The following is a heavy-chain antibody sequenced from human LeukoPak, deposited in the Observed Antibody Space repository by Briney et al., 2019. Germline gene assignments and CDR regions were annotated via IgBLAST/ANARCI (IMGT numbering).Heavy chain of an antibody. D-gene: IGHD6-25*01. CDR2: ISAYNGNT. Sequence: GASVKVSCKASGYTFTSYGISWVRQAPGQGLEWMGWISAYNGNTNYAQKLQGRVTMTTDTSTSTAYMELRSLRSDDTAVYYCARSSSRRGKTLYYFDYWGQGTLVTVSS. V-gene: IGHV1-18*01. CDR3: ARSSSRRGKTLYYFDY. J-gene: IGHJ4*02. CDR1: GYTFTSYG.